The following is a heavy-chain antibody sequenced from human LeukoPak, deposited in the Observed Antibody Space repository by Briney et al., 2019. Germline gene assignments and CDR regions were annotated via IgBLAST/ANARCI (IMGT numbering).Heavy chain of an antibody. V-gene: IGHV4-4*02. D-gene: IGHD1-1*01. J-gene: IGHJ4*02. CDR2: IYHSGST. Sequence: SGTLSLTCAVSGGSISGSEWWTWVRQPPGKGLEWIGEIYHSGSTNYNPSLKSRVTISIVKSKNQLFLKLNSVTAADTAVYYCARAALSTGMLDYWGQGTLVTVSS. CDR3: ARAALSTGMLDY. CDR1: GGSISGSEW.